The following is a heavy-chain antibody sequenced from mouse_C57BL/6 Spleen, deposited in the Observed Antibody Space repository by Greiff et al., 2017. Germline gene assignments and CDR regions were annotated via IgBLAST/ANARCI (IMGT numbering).Heavy chain of an antibody. D-gene: IGHD2-4*01. J-gene: IGHJ2*01. CDR1: GFTFSSYG. CDR3: ARQGDDYAYYFDY. CDR2: ISSGGSYT. V-gene: IGHV5-6*01. Sequence: EVQLVESGGDLVKPGGSLKLSCAASGFTFSSYGMSWVRQTPDKRLEWVATISSGGSYTYYPDSVKGRFTISRDNAKNTLYLQMSSLKSEDTAMYYCARQGDDYAYYFDYWGQGTTLTVSS.